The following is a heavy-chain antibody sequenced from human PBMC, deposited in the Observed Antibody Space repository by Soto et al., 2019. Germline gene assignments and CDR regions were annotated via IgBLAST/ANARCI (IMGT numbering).Heavy chain of an antibody. CDR2: INSDGSST. V-gene: IGHV3-74*01. J-gene: IGHJ4*02. CDR1: GFTFSSYW. Sequence: EVQLVESGGGLVQPAGSLRRSCAASGFTFSSYWMHWVRQAPGKGLVWVSRINSDGSSTIYADSVKGRFTISRDNAKNTMYLQMNSLRAGDTAVYYCARGGVGRYCSSTSCYTWVFDYWGQETLVTVSS. D-gene: IGHD2-2*02. CDR3: ARGGVGRYCSSTSCYTWVFDY.